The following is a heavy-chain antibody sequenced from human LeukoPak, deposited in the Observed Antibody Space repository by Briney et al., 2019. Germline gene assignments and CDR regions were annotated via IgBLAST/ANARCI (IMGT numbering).Heavy chain of an antibody. Sequence: SETLSLTCTVSGGSISSYYWSWIRQPPGKGLEWIGYIYTSGSTNYNPSLKSRVTISVDTSKNQFSLKLSSVTAADTAVYYCARVPPYDFWSGYEYYYYYYMDVWGKGTPVTVSS. D-gene: IGHD3-3*01. CDR3: ARVPPYDFWSGYEYYYYYYMDV. J-gene: IGHJ6*03. V-gene: IGHV4-4*09. CDR2: IYTSGST. CDR1: GGSISSYY.